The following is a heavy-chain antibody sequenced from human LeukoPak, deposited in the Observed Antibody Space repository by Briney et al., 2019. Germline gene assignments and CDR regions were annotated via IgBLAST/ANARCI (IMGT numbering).Heavy chain of an antibody. CDR1: GFTFSSYS. CDR2: ISSSSSYI. D-gene: IGHD5-18*01. CDR3: AKAITVTDTAIGY. V-gene: IGHV3-21*01. Sequence: GGSLRLSCAASGFTFSSYSMNWVRQAPGKGLEWVSSISSSSSYIYYADSVKGRFTISRDNAKNSLYLQMNSLRAEDTAVYYCAKAITVTDTAIGYWGQGTLVTVSS. J-gene: IGHJ4*02.